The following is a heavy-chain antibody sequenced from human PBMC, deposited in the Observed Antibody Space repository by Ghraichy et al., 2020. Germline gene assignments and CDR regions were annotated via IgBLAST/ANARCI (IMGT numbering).Heavy chain of an antibody. D-gene: IGHD2-2*01. Sequence: SETLSLTCTVSGGSISSSSYYWGWIRQPPGKGLEWIGSIYYSGSTYYNPSLKSRVTISVDTSKNQFSLKLSSVTAADTAVYYCAKAVVVPAAIHDAFDIWGQGTMVTVSS. J-gene: IGHJ3*02. V-gene: IGHV4-39*07. CDR1: GGSISSSSYY. CDR3: AKAVVVPAAIHDAFDI. CDR2: IYYSGST.